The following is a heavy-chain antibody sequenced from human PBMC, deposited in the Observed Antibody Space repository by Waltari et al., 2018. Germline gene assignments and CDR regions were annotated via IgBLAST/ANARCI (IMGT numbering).Heavy chain of an antibody. D-gene: IGHD2-15*01. CDR1: GYSFTYYW. Sequence: EVQLVQSGAEVNRPGESLQISCKVSGYSFTYYWIDWVRQMPGKGLEWGGLIFPGYSNTRYSPSFQGQVSISVDKSINTSYRQLNSLKASDTAVYYCIRHPDLRYCSDDNCHTRLDVWGQGTMVTVSS. J-gene: IGHJ3*01. V-gene: IGHV5-51*01. CDR2: IFPGYSNT. CDR3: IRHPDLRYCSDDNCHTRLDV.